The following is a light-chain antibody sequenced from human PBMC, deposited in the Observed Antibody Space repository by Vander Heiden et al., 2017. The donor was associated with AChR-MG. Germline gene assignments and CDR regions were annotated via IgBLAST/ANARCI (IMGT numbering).Light chain of an antibody. Sequence: QSDLTQPASVSGSPGQSITISCTGTSSDVGGYNYVSWYQQHPGKTPKLMIYDVNNRPSGVSNRFSGSKSGNTASLTISGLQAEDEADYYCSSYTTRRTMVFGGGTKLTVL. CDR3: SSYTTRRTMV. CDR1: SSDVGGYNY. CDR2: DVN. V-gene: IGLV2-14*01. J-gene: IGLJ2*01.